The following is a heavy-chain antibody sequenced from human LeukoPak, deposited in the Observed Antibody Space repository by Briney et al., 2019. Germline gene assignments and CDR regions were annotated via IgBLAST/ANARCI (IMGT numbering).Heavy chain of an antibody. V-gene: IGHV1-24*01. CDR3: TSLVVGLYYFDY. CDR2: FDPEDGET. CDR1: GYTLTELS. Sequence: ASVKVSCKVSGYTLTELSMHWVRQAPGKGHEWMGGFDPEDGETVYAQKFQGRVTMTEDTSTDTAYMELSSLRSEDTAVYYCTSLVVGLYYFDYWGQGTLVTVSS. J-gene: IGHJ4*02. D-gene: IGHD3-22*01.